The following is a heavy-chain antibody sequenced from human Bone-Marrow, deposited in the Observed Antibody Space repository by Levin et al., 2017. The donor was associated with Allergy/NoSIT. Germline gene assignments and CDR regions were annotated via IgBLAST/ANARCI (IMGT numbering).Heavy chain of an antibody. CDR3: ARAFPAIEEVPTAVD. Sequence: RPGGSLRLSCAATDFSFSDHAMHWVRQAPGKGLEWVAVIWYDGSKKYYADSVKGRFTISRDNSKRRLYLEMNSLRVEDTALYYCARAFPAIEEVPTAVDWGQGALVTVSS. CDR2: IWYDGSKK. CDR1: DFSFSDHA. J-gene: IGHJ4*02. D-gene: IGHD2-2*01. V-gene: IGHV3-33*01.